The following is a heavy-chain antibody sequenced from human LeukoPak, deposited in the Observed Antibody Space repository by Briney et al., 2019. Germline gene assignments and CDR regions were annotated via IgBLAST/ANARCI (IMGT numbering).Heavy chain of an antibody. Sequence: GESLKISCKSSGYSFTNYRIGWVRQMPGKGLEWMGIIYPRDSDTRYSPSFQGQVTISVDKSISTAYLQWSSLKASDTAMYYCARRRDCTSGICYFDHWGQGTLVTVSS. CDR1: GYSFTNYR. J-gene: IGHJ4*02. D-gene: IGHD2-8*01. CDR3: ARRRDCTSGICYFDH. CDR2: IYPRDSDT. V-gene: IGHV5-51*01.